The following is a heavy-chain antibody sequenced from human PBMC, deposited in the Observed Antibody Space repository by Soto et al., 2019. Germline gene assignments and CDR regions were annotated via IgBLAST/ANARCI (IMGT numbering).Heavy chain of an antibody. D-gene: IGHD1-26*01. CDR1: GYTFTSYG. CDR2: ISAYNGNT. CDR3: ATDMWELLSDYYYGMDV. Sequence: ASVKVSCKASGYTFTSYGISWVRQAPGQGLEWMGWISAYNGNTNYAQKLQGRVTMTTDTSTSTAYMELRSLRSDDTAVYYCATDMWELLSDYYYGMDVWGQGTTVTVSS. J-gene: IGHJ6*02. V-gene: IGHV1-18*01.